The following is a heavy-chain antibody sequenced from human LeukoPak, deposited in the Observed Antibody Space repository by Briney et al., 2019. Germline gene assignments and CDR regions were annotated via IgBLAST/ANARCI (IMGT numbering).Heavy chain of an antibody. Sequence: ASVKVSCKASGGTFSSYAISWVRQAPGQGLEWMGGIIPIFGTANYAQKFQGRVTITADESTSTAYMELSSLRSEDTAVYYCEGHTVRGVGGDAFDIWGQGTMVTVSS. CDR2: IIPIFGTA. J-gene: IGHJ3*02. V-gene: IGHV1-69*13. CDR1: GGTFSSYA. D-gene: IGHD3-10*01. CDR3: EGHTVRGVGGDAFDI.